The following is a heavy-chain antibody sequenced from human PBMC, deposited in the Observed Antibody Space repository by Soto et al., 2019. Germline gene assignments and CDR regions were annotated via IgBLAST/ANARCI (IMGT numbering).Heavy chain of an antibody. CDR1: GGTFSSYA. CDR2: IIPIFGTA. J-gene: IGHJ4*02. Sequence: SVKVSCKASGGTFSSYAISWVRQAPGQGLEWMGGIIPIFGTANYAQKFQGRVTITADESTSTAYMELSSLRSEDTAVYYCARGSVQLRFLEWLFDYWGQGTLVTVCS. CDR3: ARGSVQLRFLEWLFDY. V-gene: IGHV1-69*13. D-gene: IGHD3-3*01.